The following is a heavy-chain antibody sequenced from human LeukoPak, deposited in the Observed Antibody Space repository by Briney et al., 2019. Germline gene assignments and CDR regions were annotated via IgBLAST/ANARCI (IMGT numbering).Heavy chain of an antibody. CDR1: GGTFSSYA. CDR3: ARDEGSGWPIAEYFQH. V-gene: IGHV1-69*13. CDR2: IIPIFGTA. J-gene: IGHJ1*01. D-gene: IGHD6-19*01. Sequence: SVKVSCKASGGTFSSYAISWVRQAPGQGLEWMGGIIPIFGTANYAQKFQGRVTITADESTSTAYMELSSLRSEDTAVYYCARDEGSGWPIAEYFQHWGQGTLVTVSS.